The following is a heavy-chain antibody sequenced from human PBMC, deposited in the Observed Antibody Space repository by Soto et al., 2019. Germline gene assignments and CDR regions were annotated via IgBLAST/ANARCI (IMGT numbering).Heavy chain of an antibody. CDR3: ARAPPLRYFGGWFDP. CDR2: IYYSGST. CDR1: GGSISSGGYY. D-gene: IGHD3-9*01. V-gene: IGHV4-31*03. Sequence: SLTCTVSGGSISSGGYYWSWICQHPGKGLEWIGYIYYSGSTYYNPSLKSRVTISVDTSKNQFSLKLSSVTAADTAVYCCARAPPLRYFGGWFDPWGQGTLVTVSS. J-gene: IGHJ5*02.